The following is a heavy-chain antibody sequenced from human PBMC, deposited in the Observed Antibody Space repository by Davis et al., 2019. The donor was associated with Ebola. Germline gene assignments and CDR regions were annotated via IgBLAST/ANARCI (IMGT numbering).Heavy chain of an antibody. J-gene: IGHJ3*02. CDR2: INPSGGST. CDR3: ARERRDGYNYYAFDI. Sequence: ASVKVSCKASGYTFTYRYLHWVRQAPGQGLEWMGIINPSGGSTSYAQKFQGRVTMTRDTSTSTVYMELSSLRSEDTAVYYCARERRDGYNYYAFDIWGQGTMVTVSS. V-gene: IGHV1-46*01. D-gene: IGHD5-24*01. CDR1: GYTFTYRY.